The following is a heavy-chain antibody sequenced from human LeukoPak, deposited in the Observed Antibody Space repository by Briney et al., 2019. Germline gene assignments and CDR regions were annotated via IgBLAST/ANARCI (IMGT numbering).Heavy chain of an antibody. J-gene: IGHJ4*02. D-gene: IGHD6-13*01. Sequence: PGGSLRLSCAASGFTFSNYGMHWVRQAPGKGLEWVAVIWYDGSNKYYADSVKGRFTISRGNSKNMLYLQVNSLRGEDTAVYYCARASSSSWVTFDYWGQGTLVTVSS. CDR2: IWYDGSNK. CDR3: ARASSSSWVTFDY. V-gene: IGHV3-33*01. CDR1: GFTFSNYG.